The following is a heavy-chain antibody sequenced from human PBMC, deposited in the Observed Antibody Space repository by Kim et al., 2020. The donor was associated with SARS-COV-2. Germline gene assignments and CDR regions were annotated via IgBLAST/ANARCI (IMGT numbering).Heavy chain of an antibody. V-gene: IGHV3-21*01. CDR2: ISSSSSYI. D-gene: IGHD3-10*01. CDR1: GFTFSSYS. CDR3: ASQPDPDYYGSGSKVDY. Sequence: GGSLRLSCAASGFTFSSYSMNWVRQAPGKGLEWVSSISSSSSYIYYADSVKGRFTISRDNAKNSLYLQMNSLRAEDTAVYYCASQPDPDYYGSGSKVDYWGQGTLVTVSS. J-gene: IGHJ4*02.